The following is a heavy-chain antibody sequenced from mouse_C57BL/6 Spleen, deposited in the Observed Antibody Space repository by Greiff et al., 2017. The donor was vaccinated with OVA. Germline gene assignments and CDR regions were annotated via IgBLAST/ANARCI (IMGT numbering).Heavy chain of an antibody. J-gene: IGHJ2*01. V-gene: IGHV1-54*01. CDR2: INPGSGGT. CDR1: GYAFTNYL. D-gene: IGHD2-4*01. Sequence: QVQLQQSGAELVRPGTSVKVSCKASGYAFTNYLIEWVKQRPGQGLEWIGVINPGSGGTNYNEKFKGKATLTADKSSSTAYMQLSSLTSEDSAVYFCARLGDYALDYWGQGTTLTVSS. CDR3: ARLGDYALDY.